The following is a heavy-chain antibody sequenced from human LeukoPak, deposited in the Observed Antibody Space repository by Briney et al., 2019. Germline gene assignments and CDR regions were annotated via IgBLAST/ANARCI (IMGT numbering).Heavy chain of an antibody. D-gene: IGHD3-3*01. J-gene: IGHJ3*02. CDR1: GYTFTSYY. Sequence: GASVKVSCKASGYTFTSYYMHWVRQAPGQGLEWMGIINPSGGSTSYAQKFQGSVTMTRDTSTSTVYMELSSLRSEDTAVYYCASFRPKSYDFWSGYSNDAFDIWGQGTMVTVSS. V-gene: IGHV1-46*03. CDR3: ASFRPKSYDFWSGYSNDAFDI. CDR2: INPSGGST.